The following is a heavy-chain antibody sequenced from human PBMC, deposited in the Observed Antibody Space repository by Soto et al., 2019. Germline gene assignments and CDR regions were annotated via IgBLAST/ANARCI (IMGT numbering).Heavy chain of an antibody. CDR1: GGSISSGDYY. V-gene: IGHV4-30-4*01. J-gene: IGHJ4*02. Sequence: QVQLQESGPGLVKPSQTLSLTCTVSGGSISSGDYYWSWIRQPPGKGLEWIGYIYYSGSTYYNPSLNSRVTISVDTSKNQFSLKLSYVTAADTAVYYCARADSGSYFRDDYFDYWGQGTLVTVSS. CDR2: IYYSGST. D-gene: IGHD1-26*01. CDR3: ARADSGSYFRDDYFDY.